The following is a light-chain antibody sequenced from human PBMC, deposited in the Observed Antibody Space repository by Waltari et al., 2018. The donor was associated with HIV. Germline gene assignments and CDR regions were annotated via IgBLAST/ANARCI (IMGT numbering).Light chain of an antibody. J-gene: IGLJ2*01. V-gene: IGLV1-44*01. CDR3: STWDDRLNGVV. CDR2: ADA. Sequence: QSVLTQPPSASGTPGQRVTISCSGSTPNIGSSNVNWYQQFSRAAPKLLIYADARRPSGVPDRFSGFKAGTSPSLVISGLQSEDEGDYYCSTWDDRLNGVVFGGGTRLTVV. CDR1: TPNIGSSN.